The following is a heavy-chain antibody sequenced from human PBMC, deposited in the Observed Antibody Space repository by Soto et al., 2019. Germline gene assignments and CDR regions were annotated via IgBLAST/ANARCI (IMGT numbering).Heavy chain of an antibody. CDR3: AKMGPITMIVVVRDTYFDY. Sequence: GGSLRLSCAASGFTFSSYAMSWVRQAPGKGLEWVSAISGSGGSTYYADSVKGRFTISRDNSKNTLYLQMNSLRAEDTAVYYCAKMGPITMIVVVRDTYFDYWGQGTLVTVS. CDR2: ISGSGGST. J-gene: IGHJ4*02. V-gene: IGHV3-23*01. D-gene: IGHD3-22*01. CDR1: GFTFSSYA.